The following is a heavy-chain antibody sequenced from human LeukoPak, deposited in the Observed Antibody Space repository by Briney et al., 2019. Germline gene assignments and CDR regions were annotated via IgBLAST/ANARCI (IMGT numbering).Heavy chain of an antibody. J-gene: IGHJ4*02. D-gene: IGHD1-26*01. CDR2: ITPYNGDT. Sequence: ASVKVSCKASGYTFITYGITWVRQAPGQGLEWMGWITPYNGDTNYAQNLQDRVTTTTDTSTSTAYMELRSLRSDDTAVYFCARVAGVSYNYFDSWGQGTLVTASS. CDR3: ARVAGVSYNYFDS. CDR1: GYTFITYG. V-gene: IGHV1-18*01.